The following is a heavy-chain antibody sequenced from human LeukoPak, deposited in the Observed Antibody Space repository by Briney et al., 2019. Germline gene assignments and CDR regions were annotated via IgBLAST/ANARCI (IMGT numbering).Heavy chain of an antibody. D-gene: IGHD3-22*01. CDR1: GYTFTGYY. V-gene: IGHV1-2*02. J-gene: IGHJ6*02. CDR3: ARVLMVHYYDSSGYENYYYYGMDV. CDR2: INPNSGGT. Sequence: ASVKVSCKASGYTFTGYYMHWVRQAPGQGLEWMGWINPNSGGTNYAQKFQGRVTMTRDTSISTAYMELSRLRSDDTAVYYCARVLMVHYYDSSGYENYYYYGMDVWGQGTTVTVSS.